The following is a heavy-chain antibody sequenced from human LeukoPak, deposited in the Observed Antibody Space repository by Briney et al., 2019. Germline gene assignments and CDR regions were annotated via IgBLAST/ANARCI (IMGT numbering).Heavy chain of an antibody. J-gene: IGHJ4*02. CDR3: ARVLRYYDTYYFDY. CDR1: GGSISSSSYY. Sequence: PSETLSLTCTVSGGSISSSSYYWGWIRQPPGKGLEWIGSIYYSGSTYYNPSLKSRVTISVDTSKNQFSLKLSSVTAADTAVYYCARVLRYYDTYYFDYWGQGSLVTVSS. V-gene: IGHV4-39*07. D-gene: IGHD3-9*01. CDR2: IYYSGST.